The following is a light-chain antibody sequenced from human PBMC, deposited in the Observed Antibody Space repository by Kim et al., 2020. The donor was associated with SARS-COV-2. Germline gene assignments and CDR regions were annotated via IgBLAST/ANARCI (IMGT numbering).Light chain of an antibody. Sequence: QSALTQPASVSGSPGQSITFSCTGTSSDVGAYNYVSWYQQHSDKAPKLIIYDVSTRPSGVSNRFSGSKSGNTASLTISGLQAEDEADYYCGSYTSSSTWVFGGGTQLTVL. CDR3: GSYTSSSTWV. V-gene: IGLV2-14*03. J-gene: IGLJ3*02. CDR2: DVS. CDR1: SSDVGAYNY.